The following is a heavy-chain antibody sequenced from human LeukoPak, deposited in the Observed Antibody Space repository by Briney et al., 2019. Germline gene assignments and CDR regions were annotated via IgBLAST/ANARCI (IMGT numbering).Heavy chain of an antibody. Sequence: ASVTVSCKASGYTFTVYYMHWVRQAPGQGLEWMGWINPNSGGTNYAQKFQGRVTMTRDTSISTAYMELSRLRSDDTAVYYCARASPQWPDYFDYWGQGTLVTVSS. D-gene: IGHD6-19*01. CDR2: INPNSGGT. V-gene: IGHV1-2*02. CDR1: GYTFTVYY. CDR3: ARASPQWPDYFDY. J-gene: IGHJ4*02.